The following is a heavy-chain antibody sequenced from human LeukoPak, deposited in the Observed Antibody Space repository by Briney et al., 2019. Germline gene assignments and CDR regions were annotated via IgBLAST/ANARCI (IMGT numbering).Heavy chain of an antibody. D-gene: IGHD2-2*01. J-gene: IGHJ4*02. CDR2: ISWNSGSI. V-gene: IGHV3-9*01. CDR1: GFTFDDYA. Sequence: PGGSLRLPCAASGFTFDDYAMHWVRQAPGKGLEWVSGISWNSGSIGYADSVKGRFTISRDNAKNSLYLQMNSLRAEDTALYYCAKDSEYQLLPSGLFDYWGQGTLVTVSS. CDR3: AKDSEYQLLPSGLFDY.